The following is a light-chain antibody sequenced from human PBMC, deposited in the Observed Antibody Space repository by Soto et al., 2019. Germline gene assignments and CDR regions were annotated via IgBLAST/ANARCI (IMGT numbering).Light chain of an antibody. J-gene: IGKJ1*01. CDR1: QSVSSY. Sequence: EIVLTQSPATLSLSPGERATLSCRASQSVSSYLDWYQQKPGQAPRLLIHDASTRATGIPARFSGSGSGTDFTPTMYSREPEDFAVYYCQQRNNWPPTWTFGQGTKVEIK. CDR3: QQRNNWPPTWT. CDR2: DAS. V-gene: IGKV3-11*01.